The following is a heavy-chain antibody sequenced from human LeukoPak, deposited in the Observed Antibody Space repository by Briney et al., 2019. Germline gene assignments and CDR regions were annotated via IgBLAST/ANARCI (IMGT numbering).Heavy chain of an antibody. Sequence: TLSLTCIVSGGSISTSAYYWGWIRQPPGKALEWLALIYWDDDKRYSPSLKSRLTITKDTSKNQVVLTMTNMDPVDTATYYCAHSLYGNWFDPWGQGTLVTVSS. CDR1: GGSISTSAYY. CDR2: IYWDDDK. CDR3: AHSLYGNWFDP. J-gene: IGHJ5*02. D-gene: IGHD4-17*01. V-gene: IGHV2-5*02.